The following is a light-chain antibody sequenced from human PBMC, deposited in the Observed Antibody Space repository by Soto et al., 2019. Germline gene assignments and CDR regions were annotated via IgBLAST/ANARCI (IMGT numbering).Light chain of an antibody. Sequence: EIVLTQSPGTLSLSPGERATLSCKTSQSRGSNFLAWYQHKPGQAPRLLISASSNRVPGIPDRFSGSASVTDFTLTINRLEPEDFAVYYCQLYGISPHFGQGTRLEIK. V-gene: IGKV3-20*01. CDR2: ASS. J-gene: IGKJ5*01. CDR1: QSRGSNF. CDR3: QLYGISPH.